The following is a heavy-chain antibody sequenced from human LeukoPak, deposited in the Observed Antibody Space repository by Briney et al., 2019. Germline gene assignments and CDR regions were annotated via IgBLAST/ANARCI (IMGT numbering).Heavy chain of an antibody. D-gene: IGHD4-17*01. CDR2: INSDGSGT. V-gene: IGHV3-74*01. Sequence: PGGSLRLSCAVSGFTFSSYWMHWVRQAPGKGLVWVSRINSDGSGTSYADSVKGRFTISRDNSKNTLFLQFNSLRADDTAVYYCAKGRGTTVTAAANYWGQGTLVTVSS. J-gene: IGHJ4*02. CDR1: GFTFSSYW. CDR3: AKGRGTTVTAAANY.